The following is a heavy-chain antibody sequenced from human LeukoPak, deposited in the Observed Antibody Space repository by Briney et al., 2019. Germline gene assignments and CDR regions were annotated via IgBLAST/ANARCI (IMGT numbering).Heavy chain of an antibody. CDR3: AKGLRVAAYDAFDI. D-gene: IGHD2-15*01. J-gene: IGHJ3*02. CDR1: GGSISSGGYY. V-gene: IGHV4-31*03. Sequence: SSQTLSLTCTVSGGSISSGGYYWSWIRQHPGKGLEWIGYIYYSGSTYYNPSLKSRVTISVDTSKNQFSLKLSSVTAADTAVYYCAKGLRVAAYDAFDIWCQGTMVTVSS. CDR2: IYYSGST.